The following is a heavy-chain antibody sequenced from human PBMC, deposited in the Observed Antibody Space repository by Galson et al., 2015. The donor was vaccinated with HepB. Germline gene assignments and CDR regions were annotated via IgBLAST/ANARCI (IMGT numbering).Heavy chain of an antibody. CDR2: IIPIFGTA. CDR1: GGTLSSYA. J-gene: IGHJ6*03. V-gene: IGHV1-69*13. CDR3: ARGAAARQLETYYYYYYMDV. Sequence: SVKVSCKASGGTLSSYAISWVRQAPGQGLEWMGGIIPIFGTANYAQKFQGRVTITADESTSTAYMELSSLRAEDTAVYYCARGAAARQLETYYYYYYMDVWGKGTTVTVSS. D-gene: IGHD6-6*01.